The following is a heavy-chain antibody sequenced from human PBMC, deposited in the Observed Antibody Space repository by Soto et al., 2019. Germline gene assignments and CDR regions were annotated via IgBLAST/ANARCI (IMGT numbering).Heavy chain of an antibody. CDR3: ARSNWRNKWVDYYYYGMDV. CDR1: GYSFTSYW. CDR2: IYPGDSDT. D-gene: IGHD1-1*01. V-gene: IGHV5-51*01. Sequence: GESLKISCKGSGYSFTSYWIGWVRQMPGKGLEWMGIIYPGDSDTRYSPSFQGQVTISADKSISTAYLQWSSLKASDTAMYYCARSNWRNKWVDYYYYGMDVWGQGTTVTVSS. J-gene: IGHJ6*02.